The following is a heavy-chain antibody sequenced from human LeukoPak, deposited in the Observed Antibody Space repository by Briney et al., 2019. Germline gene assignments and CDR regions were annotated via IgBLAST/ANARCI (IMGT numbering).Heavy chain of an antibody. D-gene: IGHD6-19*01. CDR3: AKDWDAGSGWYEGIDY. V-gene: IGHV3-23*01. Sequence: PGGSLRLSCAASGFTFSSYAMSWVRQAPGKGLEWVSAISGSGGSTYYADSVKGRSTISRDNSKNTLYLQMNSLRAEDTAVYYCAKDWDAGSGWYEGIDYWGQGTLVTVSS. J-gene: IGHJ4*02. CDR1: GFTFSSYA. CDR2: ISGSGGST.